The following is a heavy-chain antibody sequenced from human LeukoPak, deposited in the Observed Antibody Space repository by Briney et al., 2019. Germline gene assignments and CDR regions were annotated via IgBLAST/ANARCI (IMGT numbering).Heavy chain of an antibody. CDR3: ARVSVSSGYYD. CDR2: ISSDGSST. V-gene: IGHV3-74*01. CDR1: GSTFSSYW. D-gene: IGHD3-22*01. Sequence: GGSLRLSCAASGSTFSSYWMHWVRQAPGKGLVWVSRISSDGSSTNYADSVKGRFTISRDNAKNTLYLQMNSLRAEDTAVYYCARVSVSSGYYDWGQGTLVTVSS. J-gene: IGHJ4*01.